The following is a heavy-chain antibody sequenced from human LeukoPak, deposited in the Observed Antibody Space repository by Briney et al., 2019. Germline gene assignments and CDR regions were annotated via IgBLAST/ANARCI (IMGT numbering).Heavy chain of an antibody. D-gene: IGHD2-2*01. V-gene: IGHV3-74*01. J-gene: IGHJ3*02. CDR2: INGDGTTP. CDR1: GFTFSRYW. CDR3: ARSSLGALDI. Sequence: PGGSLRLSCAASGFTFSRYWMHWVRHAPGQGLVLVSRINGDGTTPTYADSVKGRFTISRDNAKNTLYLEMKSLRADDTAVYYCARSSLGALDIWGQGTMVAVSS.